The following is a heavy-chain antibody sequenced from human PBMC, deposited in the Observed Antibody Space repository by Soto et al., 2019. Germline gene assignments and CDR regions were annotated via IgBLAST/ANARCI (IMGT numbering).Heavy chain of an antibody. V-gene: IGHV3-33*01. J-gene: IGHJ4*02. CDR1: GFTFSSYG. D-gene: IGHD3-3*01. Sequence: GGSLRLSCVASGFTFSSYGMHWVRQAPGKGLEWVAVIWYDGSNKYYADSVKGRFTISRDNSKNTLYLQMNSLRAEDTAVYYCARDHDFWSGLDYWGQGTLVTVSS. CDR2: IWYDGSNK. CDR3: ARDHDFWSGLDY.